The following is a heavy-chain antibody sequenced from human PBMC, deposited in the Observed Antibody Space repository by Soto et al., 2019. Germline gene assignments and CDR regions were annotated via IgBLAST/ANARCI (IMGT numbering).Heavy chain of an antibody. CDR1: GYTFTSYY. J-gene: IGHJ6*02. CDR3: ARDPSGTYYDFWSGYATGGMDV. CDR2: INPSGGST. V-gene: IGHV1-46*01. Sequence: ASVKVSCKASGYTFTSYYMHWVRQAPGQGLEWMGIINPSGGSTSYAQKFQGRVTMTRDTSTSTVYMELSSLRSEDTAVYYCARDPSGTYYDFWSGYATGGMDVWGQGTTVTVSS. D-gene: IGHD3-3*01.